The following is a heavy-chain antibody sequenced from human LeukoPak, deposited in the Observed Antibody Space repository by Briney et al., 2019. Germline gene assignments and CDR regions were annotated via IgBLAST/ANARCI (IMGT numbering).Heavy chain of an antibody. CDR2: MNSDGSNT. J-gene: IGHJ4*02. CDR3: ARSSATFDY. V-gene: IGHV3-74*03. CDR1: GFTFSSYW. Sequence: PGGSLRLSCAASGFTFSSYWMHWVRQAPGKGLLWVSSMNSDGSNTKYADSVKGRFTISRGNANNTLYLQMNSLRAEDTAVYYCARSSATFDYWGQGTLVTVSS.